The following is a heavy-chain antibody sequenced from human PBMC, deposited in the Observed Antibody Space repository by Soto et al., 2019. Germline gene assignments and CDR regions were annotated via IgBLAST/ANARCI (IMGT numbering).Heavy chain of an antibody. Sequence: RWGMHRFNKNTGKGLEWVALIWSDGSNKYYADSVKGRFTISRDNSKKTLYLQMNSLRAEDTAVYYCARDKDRLQLGGNYHYILDVWGQGTTVTVSS. V-gene: IGHV3-33*01. CDR2: IWSDGSNK. D-gene: IGHD1-7*01. CDR1: RWG. J-gene: IGHJ6*02. CDR3: ARDKDRLQLGGNYHYILDV.